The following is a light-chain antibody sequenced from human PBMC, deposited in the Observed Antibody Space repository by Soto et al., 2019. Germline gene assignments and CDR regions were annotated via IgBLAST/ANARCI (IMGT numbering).Light chain of an antibody. J-gene: IGLJ1*01. V-gene: IGLV2-14*01. CDR2: EVS. CDR1: SSDVGGYSR. Sequence: QSALTQPASVSGSPGQSITISCTGTSSDVGGYSRVSWYQHHPGKAPKLMIYEVSDRPSGVSNRFSGSKSGNTASLTISGLQAEDEADYYCNSYTSSNTRVFGPGTKLTVL. CDR3: NSYTSSNTRV.